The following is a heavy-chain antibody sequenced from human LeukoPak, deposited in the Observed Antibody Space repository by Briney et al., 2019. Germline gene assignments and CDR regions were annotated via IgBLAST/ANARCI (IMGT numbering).Heavy chain of an antibody. Sequence: ASVKVSCKASGYTFTSYAMHWVRQAPGQRLEWMGWINAGNGNTKYSQKFQGRVTITRDTSASTAYMELSSLRSEDTTVYYCARGYYGSGSTFDYWGQGTLVTVSS. CDR3: ARGYYGSGSTFDY. V-gene: IGHV1-3*01. CDR2: INAGNGNT. CDR1: GYTFTSYA. J-gene: IGHJ4*02. D-gene: IGHD3-10*01.